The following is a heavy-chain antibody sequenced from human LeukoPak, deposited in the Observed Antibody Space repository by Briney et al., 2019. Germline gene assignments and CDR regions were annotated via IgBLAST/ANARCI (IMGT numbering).Heavy chain of an antibody. CDR3: ASGIAVAGTNY. J-gene: IGHJ4*02. Sequence: SETLSLTCTVSGGSISSGSYYWSWIRQPAGKGLEWIGRIYTSGSTNYNPSLKSRVTISVDTSKNQFSLKLSSVTAADTAVYYCASGIAVAGTNYWGQGTLVTVS. CDR2: IYTSGST. V-gene: IGHV4-61*02. CDR1: GGSISSGSYY. D-gene: IGHD6-19*01.